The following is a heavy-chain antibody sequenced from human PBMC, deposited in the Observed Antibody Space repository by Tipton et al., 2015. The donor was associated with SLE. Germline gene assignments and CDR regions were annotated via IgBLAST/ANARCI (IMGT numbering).Heavy chain of an antibody. J-gene: IGHJ2*01. CDR3: AGRIPHHYYFDL. CDR1: GGSISSSNW. CDR2: IYHGGTT. D-gene: IGHD1-26*01. Sequence: TLSLTCAVSGGSISSSNWWSWVRQSPKKGLEWIGEIYHGGTTNYNPSLTSRATISLDTSKSHFSLRLTSVTAADTAVYFCAGRIPHHYYFDLWGRGTLVTVSS. V-gene: IGHV4-4*01.